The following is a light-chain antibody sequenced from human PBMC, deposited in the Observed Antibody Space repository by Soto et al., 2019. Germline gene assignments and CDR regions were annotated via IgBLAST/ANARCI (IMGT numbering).Light chain of an antibody. J-gene: IGKJ1*01. CDR2: TTS. CDR1: QPISDY. V-gene: IGKV1-39*01. Sequence: DIQMTQSPSSVSASVGDRVTITCRTSQPISDYLNWYQQKPGKAPTLLIYTTSNLQSGVPSRFSGSGSATHFTLTISSLQPEDFATYYCQQHYNTPRTFXQGTKVDIK. CDR3: QQHYNTPRT.